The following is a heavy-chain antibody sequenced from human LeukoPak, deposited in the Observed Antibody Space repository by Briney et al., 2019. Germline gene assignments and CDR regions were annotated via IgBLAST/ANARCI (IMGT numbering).Heavy chain of an antibody. D-gene: IGHD2-21*01. V-gene: IGHV1-18*01. CDR2: ISNYNGLT. CDR3: VRDERAVTAGGEYYFDY. Sequence: DSVKVSCKASGYTFTNDGVSWVRQAPGRGLEWVGWISNYNGLTHSAPRFQGRVTVTTDTFTSTAYMELRSLTSDDTVVYFCVRDERAVTAGGEYYFDYWGQGTLVTVSS. J-gene: IGHJ4*02. CDR1: GYTFTNDG.